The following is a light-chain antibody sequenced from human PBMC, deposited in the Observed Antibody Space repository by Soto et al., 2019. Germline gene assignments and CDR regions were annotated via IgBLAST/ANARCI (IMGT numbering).Light chain of an antibody. CDR1: SSDVGGYDY. Sequence: QSALTQPASVSGSPGQSITISCTGSSSDVGGYDYVSWYQHQPGKAPKLMIYEGSKRPSGVSNRFSGSKSGNTASLTISGLQAEDEADYYCCSYAGSSTSVFGGGTKLTVL. CDR2: EGS. J-gene: IGLJ2*01. CDR3: CSYAGSSTSV. V-gene: IGLV2-23*01.